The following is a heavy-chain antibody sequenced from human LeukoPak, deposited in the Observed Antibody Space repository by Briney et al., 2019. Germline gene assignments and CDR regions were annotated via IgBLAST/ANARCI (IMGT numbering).Heavy chain of an antibody. D-gene: IGHD1-26*01. CDR1: GFTFDDYA. CDR2: IYYSGST. CDR3: ARVGSYGFLRDAFDI. J-gene: IGHJ3*02. Sequence: LRLSCAASGFTFDDYAMYWVRQAPGKGLEWIGYIYYSGSTNYNPSLKSRVTISVDTSKNQFSLKLSSVTAADTAVYYCARVGSYGFLRDAFDIWGQGTMVTVSS. V-gene: IGHV4-59*01.